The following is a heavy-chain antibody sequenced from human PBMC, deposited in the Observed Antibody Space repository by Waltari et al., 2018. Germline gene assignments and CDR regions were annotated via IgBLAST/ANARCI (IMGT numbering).Heavy chain of an antibody. J-gene: IGHJ6*02. V-gene: IGHV4-34*01. Sequence: QVQLQQWGAGLLKPSETLSLTCAVYGGSFSGYSWSWIRQPPGKGLEWIGEINHSGSTNYNPSLKSRVTISVDTSKNQFSLKLSSVTAADTAVYYCTTSYYYYGMDVWGQGTTVTVSS. CDR2: INHSGST. CDR1: GGSFSGYS. CDR3: TTSYYYYGMDV.